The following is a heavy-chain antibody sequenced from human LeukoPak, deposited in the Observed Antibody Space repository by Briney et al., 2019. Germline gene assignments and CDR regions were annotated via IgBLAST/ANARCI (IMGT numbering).Heavy chain of an antibody. CDR3: ARVWGGTGTTPGLFDY. Sequence: GGSLRLSCAASGLTFSSYAMHWVRQAPGKGLEWVAVISYDGSNKYYADSVKGRFTISRDNSKNTLYLQMNSLRAEDTAVYYCARVWGGTGTTPGLFDYWGQGTLVTVSS. J-gene: IGHJ4*02. CDR1: GLTFSSYA. V-gene: IGHV3-30-3*01. CDR2: ISYDGSNK. D-gene: IGHD1-1*01.